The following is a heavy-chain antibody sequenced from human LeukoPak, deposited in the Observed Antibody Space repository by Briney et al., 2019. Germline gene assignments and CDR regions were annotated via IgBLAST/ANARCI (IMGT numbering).Heavy chain of an antibody. CDR3: ARRREYSSSPLFDY. V-gene: IGHV4-39*01. D-gene: IGHD6-6*01. CDR2: INHSGST. Sequence: SETLSLTCTVSGGSISSGGYYRSWIRQPPGKGLEWIGEINHSGSTNYNPSLKSRVTISVDTSKNQFSLKLSSVTAADTAVYYCARRREYSSSPLFDYWGQGTLVTVSS. J-gene: IGHJ4*02. CDR1: GGSISSGGYY.